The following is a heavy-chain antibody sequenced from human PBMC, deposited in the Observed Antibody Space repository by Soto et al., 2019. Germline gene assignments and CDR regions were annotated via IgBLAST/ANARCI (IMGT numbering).Heavy chain of an antibody. CDR1: GGSFSGYY. J-gene: IGHJ6*03. V-gene: IGHV4-34*01. Sequence: QVQLQQWGAGLLKPSETLSLTCAVYGGSFSGYYWSWIRQPPGKGLEWIGEINHSGSTNYNPSLKSRVTISVDTSKNQFSLKLSSVTAADTAVYYCARGLGAVAAKRYYYYMDVWGKGTTVTVSS. CDR3: ARGLGAVAAKRYYYYMDV. CDR2: INHSGST. D-gene: IGHD6-19*01.